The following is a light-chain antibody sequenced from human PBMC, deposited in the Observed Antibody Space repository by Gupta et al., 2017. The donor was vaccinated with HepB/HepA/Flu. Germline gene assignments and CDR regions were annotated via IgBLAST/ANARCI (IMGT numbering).Light chain of an antibody. CDR2: AAS. CDR3: QQSYRWT. V-gene: IGKV1-39*01. Sequence: DIQMTQSPSSLSASVGDRVTITCRASQSISSYLNWYQQKPGKAPKLLIYAASSLQSGVPSRFSGSGSGTDFTITISSLQPEDFETYYCQQSYRWTFGQGTKVEIK. J-gene: IGKJ1*01. CDR1: QSISSY.